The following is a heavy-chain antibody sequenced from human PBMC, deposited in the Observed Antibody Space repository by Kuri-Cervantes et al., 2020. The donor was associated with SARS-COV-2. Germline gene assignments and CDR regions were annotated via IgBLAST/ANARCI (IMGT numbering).Heavy chain of an antibody. J-gene: IGHJ3*02. V-gene: IGHV3-64*02. Sequence: GGSLRLSCAASGFTFSSYAMHWVRQAPGKGPEYVSAISSNGGSTYYADSVKGRFTISRDNSKNTLYLQMGSLRAEDMAVYYCAKDGTGENYDAFDIWGQGTMVTVSS. D-gene: IGHD7-27*01. CDR2: ISSNGGST. CDR1: GFTFSSYA. CDR3: AKDGTGENYDAFDI.